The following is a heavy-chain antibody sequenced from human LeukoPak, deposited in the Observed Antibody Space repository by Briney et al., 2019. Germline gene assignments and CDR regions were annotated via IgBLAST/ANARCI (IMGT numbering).Heavy chain of an antibody. CDR3: AKAGDSSGWYDPLDY. CDR1: GFTFSSYG. D-gene: IGHD6-19*01. V-gene: IGHV3-30*02. Sequence: GGSLRLSCAASGFTFSSYGMHWVRQAPGKGLEWVAFIRYDGSNKYYADSVKGRFTISRDNSKNTLYLQMNSLRAGDTAVYYCAKAGDSSGWYDPLDYWGQGTLVTVSS. CDR2: IRYDGSNK. J-gene: IGHJ4*02.